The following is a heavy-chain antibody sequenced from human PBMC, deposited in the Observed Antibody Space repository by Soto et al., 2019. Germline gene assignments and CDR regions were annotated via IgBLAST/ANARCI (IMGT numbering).Heavy chain of an antibody. V-gene: IGHV1-46*01. CDR2: INPNGGST. J-gene: IGHJ4*02. Sequence: ASVKVSCKAPADTFTSYYIHWVRQAPGHGLEWMGIINPNGGSTRFAQTFQGRITMTTDTSTSTVYMELNSLRAEDTAVYYFAAWAEGATEVHWGQGTLVTVSS. CDR3: AAWAEGATEVH. D-gene: IGHD2-15*01. CDR1: ADTFTSYY.